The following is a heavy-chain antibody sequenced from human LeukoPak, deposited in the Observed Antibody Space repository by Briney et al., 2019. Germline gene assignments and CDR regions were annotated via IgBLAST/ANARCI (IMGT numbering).Heavy chain of an antibody. CDR1: GFTFSSYA. CDR3: AKALGSIVVTTTDY. V-gene: IGHV3-23*01. Sequence: GGSLRLSCAASGFTFSSYAMSWVRQAPGKGLEWVSAISSSGGTTYYADSVKGRFTISRDNSKNTLYMQMHSVRAEDTAVYYCAKALGSIVVTTTDYWGQGTLVTVSS. J-gene: IGHJ4*02. D-gene: IGHD5-12*01. CDR2: ISSSGGTT.